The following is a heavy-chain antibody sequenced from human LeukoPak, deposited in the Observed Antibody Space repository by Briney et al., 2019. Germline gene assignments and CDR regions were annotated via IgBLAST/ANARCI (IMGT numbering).Heavy chain of an antibody. Sequence: GGSLGLSCAASGFSFSSYWMSWVRQAPGKGLEWVANIKQDGSEKYYVDSVKGRFTISRDNAKNSLYLQMNSLRAKDTAVYYCARDWSPSIIVDYWGQGTLVTVSS. J-gene: IGHJ4*02. CDR1: GFSFSSYW. CDR2: IKQDGSEK. V-gene: IGHV3-7*01. D-gene: IGHD3-16*01. CDR3: ARDWSPSIIVDY.